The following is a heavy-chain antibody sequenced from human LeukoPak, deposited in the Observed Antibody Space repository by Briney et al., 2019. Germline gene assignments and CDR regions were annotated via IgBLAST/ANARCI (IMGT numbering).Heavy chain of an antibody. Sequence: ASVKVSCKASGGTFSSYAISWVRQAPAQGLEWMGGIIPIFGTANYAQKFQGRVTITADKSTSTAYMELSSLRSEDTAVYYCAREMDGYDILTGYFDYWGQGTLVTVS. CDR1: GGTFSSYA. J-gene: IGHJ4*02. CDR3: AREMDGYDILTGYFDY. V-gene: IGHV1-69*06. CDR2: IIPIFGTA. D-gene: IGHD3-9*01.